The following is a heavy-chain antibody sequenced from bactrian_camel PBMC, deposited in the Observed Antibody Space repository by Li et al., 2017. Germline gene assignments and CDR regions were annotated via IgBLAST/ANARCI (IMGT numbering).Heavy chain of an antibody. V-gene: IGHV3-2*01. J-gene: IGHJ4*01. D-gene: IGHD5*01. Sequence: HVQLVESGGGLVQPGGSLRLSCAASGFTLSGYDMSWVRQAPGKGLEWVSSIYTGGGSTYYTGSVKGRFTISRDNAKDTVYLQMSSLKSEDTALYYCATDCGTGYWGQGTQVTVS. CDR3: ATDCGTGY. CDR2: IYTGGGST. CDR1: GFTLSGYD.